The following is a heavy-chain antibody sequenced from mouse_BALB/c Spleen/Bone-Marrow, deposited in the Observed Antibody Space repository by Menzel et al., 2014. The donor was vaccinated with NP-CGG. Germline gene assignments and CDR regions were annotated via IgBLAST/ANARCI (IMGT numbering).Heavy chain of an antibody. CDR1: GFNIKDTY. CDR3: ANYYYGSSLFAY. D-gene: IGHD1-1*01. V-gene: IGHV14-3*02. Sequence: VQLKQSGAELVKPGASVKLSCTASGFNIKDTYMHWVKQRPEQGLEWIGRIDPANGNTKYDPKFQGKAAITADTSSNIAYLQLSGLASEDTAVYYCANYYYGSSLFAYWGQETLVTVSA. CDR2: IDPANGNT. J-gene: IGHJ3*01.